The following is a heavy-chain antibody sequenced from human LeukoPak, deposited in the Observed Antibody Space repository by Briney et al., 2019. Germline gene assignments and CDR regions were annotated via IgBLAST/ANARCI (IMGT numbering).Heavy chain of an antibody. D-gene: IGHD1-26*01. CDR3: ARDSGSIVGADY. CDR1: GGSISSYY. V-gene: IGHV4-38-2*02. CDR2: IYHSGST. J-gene: IGHJ4*02. Sequence: PSETLSLTCTVSGGSISSYYWGWIRQPPGKGLEWIGSIYHSGSTYYNPSLKSRVTISVDTSKNQFSLKLSSVTAADTAVYYCARDSGSIVGADYWGQGTLVTVSS.